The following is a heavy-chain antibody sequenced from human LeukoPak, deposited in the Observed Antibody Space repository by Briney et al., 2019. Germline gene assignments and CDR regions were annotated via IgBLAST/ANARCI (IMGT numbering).Heavy chain of an antibody. Sequence: GGSVRLSCAASGFTFSTYGMHWVRQAPGKGLEWVAFVQNDGSSKYYADSVKGRFTISRDNSKNTVYLQMSSLRVEDTAVFYCAKELSALAIGGGIWFDPGGQGTLVTVTS. V-gene: IGHV3-30*02. CDR2: VQNDGSSK. CDR1: GFTFSTYG. D-gene: IGHD2-2*02. J-gene: IGHJ5*02. CDR3: AKELSALAIGGGIWFDP.